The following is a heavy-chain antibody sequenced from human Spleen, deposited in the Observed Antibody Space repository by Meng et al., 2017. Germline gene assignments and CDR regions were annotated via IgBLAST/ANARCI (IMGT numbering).Heavy chain of an antibody. J-gene: IGHJ4*02. CDR1: GYNFPDYY. CDR2: IDPKNGDT. CDR3: ARDEDISAAGSCGY. V-gene: IGHV1-2*06. Sequence: QVQLVQSGAEVKKPGASVKVSCKPSGYNFPDYYIHWVRQAPGQGLEWMGRIDPKNGDTHYAQKFQGRVTMTGDTSISTAYMDLSGLRSDDTAVYYCARDEDISAAGSCGYWGQGTLVTVSS. D-gene: IGHD6-13*01.